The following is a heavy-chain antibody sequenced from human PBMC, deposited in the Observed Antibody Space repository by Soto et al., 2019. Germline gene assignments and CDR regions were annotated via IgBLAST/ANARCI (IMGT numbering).Heavy chain of an antibody. J-gene: IGHJ6*02. CDR2: IYYSGST. V-gene: IGHV4-61*01. CDR1: GGSVTSGSYY. Sequence: PSETLSLTCTVSGGSVTSGSYYWSWIRQPPGKGLEWIGYIYYSGSTNYNPSLKSRVTISVDTSKNQFSLKLSSVTAADTAVYYCARDQNYYGPGSGDYYYYGMDVWGQGTTVTVS. CDR3: ARDQNYYGPGSGDYYYYGMDV. D-gene: IGHD3-10*01.